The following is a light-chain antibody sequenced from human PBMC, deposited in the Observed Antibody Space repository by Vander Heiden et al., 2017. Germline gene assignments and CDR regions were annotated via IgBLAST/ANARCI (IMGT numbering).Light chain of an antibody. V-gene: IGKV1-39*01. CDR3: QQGYSTPGNT. CDR2: AAS. J-gene: IGKJ2*01. Sequence: DIQMTQSPSSLSASVGDRVTIPCRGSKSISNYLKWYQQKPGKATILLIYAASSLQSGVASRFSGSSSGKDSTLTISSLQPEDFATYYCQQGYSTPGNTFGQGTKLEIQ. CDR1: KSISNY.